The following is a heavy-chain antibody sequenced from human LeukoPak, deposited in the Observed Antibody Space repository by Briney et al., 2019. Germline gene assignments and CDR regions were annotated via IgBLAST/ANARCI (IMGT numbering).Heavy chain of an antibody. J-gene: IGHJ3*02. CDR3: ATLLLWFGESIGDDAFDI. V-gene: IGHV1-69*13. Sequence: SVKVSCKASGGTFSSYAISWVRQAPGQGLEWMGGIIPIFGTANYAQKFQGRVTITADESTSTAYMELSSLRSEDTAVYYCATLLLWFGESIGDDAFDIWGQGTMVTVSS. D-gene: IGHD3-10*01. CDR1: GGTFSSYA. CDR2: IIPIFGTA.